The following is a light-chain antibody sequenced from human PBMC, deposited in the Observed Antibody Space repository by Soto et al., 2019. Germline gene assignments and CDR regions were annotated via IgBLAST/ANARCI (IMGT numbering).Light chain of an antibody. CDR2: GAF. Sequence: DIQMTQSPSAMSASVGDRFTITCRASQGINNYLAWFQQKPGKVPKRMIYGAFSLQSGVPSRFSGSGAETEFTLTISSLQPEDFSVYYCHQYNNWPSWTLGQGTKVDIK. J-gene: IGKJ1*01. CDR3: HQYNNWPSWT. CDR1: QGINNY. V-gene: IGKV1-17*03.